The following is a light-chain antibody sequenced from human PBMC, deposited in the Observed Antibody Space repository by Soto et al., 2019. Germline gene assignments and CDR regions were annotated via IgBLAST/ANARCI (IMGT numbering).Light chain of an antibody. CDR1: QSVTGNY. V-gene: IGKV3-20*01. CDR2: VAS. J-gene: IGKJ1*01. CDR3: QQYGGSPWT. Sequence: ENVLTQSPGTLSLSPGERATLSFMASQSVTGNYLAWYQQRHGQAPRLRIYVASRRATGIPDRFCGNGSGIDFTLTVSRLEPEDFAVYYCQQYGGSPWTFGEATKVEIK.